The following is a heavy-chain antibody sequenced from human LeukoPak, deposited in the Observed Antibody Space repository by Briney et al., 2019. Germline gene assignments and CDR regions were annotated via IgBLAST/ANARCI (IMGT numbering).Heavy chain of an antibody. Sequence: GRSLRLSCAASGFTFSSYAMHWVRQAPGKGLEWVAVISYDGSNKYYADSVKGRFTISRDNSKNTLYLQMNSLRAEDTAVYYCARDSGSPLWPRYYFDYWGQGTLVTVSS. CDR1: GFTFSSYA. V-gene: IGHV3-30-3*01. J-gene: IGHJ4*02. D-gene: IGHD3-10*01. CDR2: ISYDGSNK. CDR3: ARDSGSPLWPRYYFDY.